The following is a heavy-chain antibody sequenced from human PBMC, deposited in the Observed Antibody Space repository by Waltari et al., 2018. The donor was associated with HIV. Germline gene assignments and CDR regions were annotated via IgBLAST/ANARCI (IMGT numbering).Heavy chain of an antibody. D-gene: IGHD3-10*01. V-gene: IGHV3-49*05. J-gene: IGHJ4*02. CDR2: IRSKAYGGTT. CDR1: GFPFGDYA. Sequence: EVQLVESGGGLVKPGRSLRLSCTASGFPFGDYAMSWFRRAPGKGLEWVGFIRSKAYGGTTEYAASVKGRFTISRDDSKSIAYLQMNSLKTEDTAVYYCTRDPVSLTGPGGDYWGQGTLVTVSS. CDR3: TRDPVSLTGPGGDY.